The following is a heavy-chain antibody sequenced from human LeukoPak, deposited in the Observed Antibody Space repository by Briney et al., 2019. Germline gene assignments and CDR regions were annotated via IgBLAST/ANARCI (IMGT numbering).Heavy chain of an antibody. CDR1: GGTFSSYT. Sequence: SVKVSCKASGGTFSSYTISWVRQAPGQGLEWMGRIIPILGIANYAQKFQGRVTITADKSTSTAYMELSSLRSEYTAVYYCARGVPDDLGYCSSTSCYGNNWFDPWGQGTLVTVSS. CDR3: ARGVPDDLGYCSSTSCYGNNWFDP. CDR2: IIPILGIA. J-gene: IGHJ5*02. V-gene: IGHV1-69*02. D-gene: IGHD2-2*01.